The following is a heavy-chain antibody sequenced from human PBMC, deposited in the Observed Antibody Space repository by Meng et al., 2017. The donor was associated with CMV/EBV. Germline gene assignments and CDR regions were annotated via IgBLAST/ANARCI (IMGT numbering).Heavy chain of an antibody. V-gene: IGHV4-34*01. CDR3: ARGGNWFDP. CDR1: CGSFSGYY. J-gene: IGHJ5*02. CDR2: INHSGST. Sequence: VQLQQGGAGLLRPLETLALTWAVYCGSFSGYYWSWIRQPPGKGLEWSGEINHSGSTNYNPSLKSRVTISVDTSKNQFSLKLSSVTAADTAVYYCARGGNWFDPWGQGTLVTVSS.